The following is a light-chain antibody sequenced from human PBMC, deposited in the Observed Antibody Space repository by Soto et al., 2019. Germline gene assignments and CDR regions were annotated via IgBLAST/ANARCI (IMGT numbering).Light chain of an antibody. CDR3: QQYNHWPPWT. Sequence: EIVMTQSPATLSVSPGERATLSCRASQSVSSNLAWYQQKPGQAPRLLIYGASTRATGIPARFSGSGSGTAFTLTISRLQSEDFAVYSCQQYNHWPPWTFGQGTKVEIK. CDR2: GAS. CDR1: QSVSSN. J-gene: IGKJ1*01. V-gene: IGKV3-15*01.